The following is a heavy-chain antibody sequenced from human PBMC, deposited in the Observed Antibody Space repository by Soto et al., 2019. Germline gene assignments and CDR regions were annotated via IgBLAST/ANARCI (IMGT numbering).Heavy chain of an antibody. J-gene: IGHJ4*02. V-gene: IGHV1-3*05. D-gene: IGHD2-21*02. CDR2: INAGNGNT. CDR3: ERSIVVVTALDY. Sequence: QVQLVQSGAEEKKPGASVKVSCKASGYTFTSYAMHWVRQAPGQRLEWMGWINAGNGNTKYSQKFQGRVTITRDTSASTAYMELSSLRSEDTAVYYCERSIVVVTALDYWGQGNLVTVSS. CDR1: GYTFTSYA.